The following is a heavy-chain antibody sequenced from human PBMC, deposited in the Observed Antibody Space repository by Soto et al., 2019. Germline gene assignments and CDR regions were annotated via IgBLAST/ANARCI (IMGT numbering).Heavy chain of an antibody. D-gene: IGHD2-15*01. CDR2: MNPNSGNT. J-gene: IGHJ5*02. Sequence: QVQLVQSGAEVKKPGASVKVSCKASGYTFTSYDINWVRQATGQGLEWMGWMNPNSGNTGYAQKFQGRVTMTRNTSISTAYMELSSRRSEDTAVYYCARMPGCSGGSCYSDWFDPWGQGTLVTVSS. CDR3: ARMPGCSGGSCYSDWFDP. CDR1: GYTFTSYD. V-gene: IGHV1-8*01.